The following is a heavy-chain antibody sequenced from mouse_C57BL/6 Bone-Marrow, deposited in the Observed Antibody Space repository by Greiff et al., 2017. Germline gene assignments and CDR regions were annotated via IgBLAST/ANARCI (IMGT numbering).Heavy chain of an antibody. Sequence: EVKLVESGEGLVKPGGSLKLSCAASGFTFSSYAMSWVRQTPEKRLEWVAYISSGGDSIYYAVTVKGRFTISRDKARNTLYRQMSSLKSEDTAMYYCTRGYYGSSPYYFDYWGKGTTLTVSS. CDR1: GFTFSSYA. CDR2: ISSGGDSI. CDR3: TRGYYGSSPYYFDY. V-gene: IGHV5-9-1*02. J-gene: IGHJ2*01. D-gene: IGHD1-1*01.